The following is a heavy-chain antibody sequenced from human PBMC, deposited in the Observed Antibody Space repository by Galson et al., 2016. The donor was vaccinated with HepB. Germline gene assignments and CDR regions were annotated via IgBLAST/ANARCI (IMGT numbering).Heavy chain of an antibody. J-gene: IGHJ4*02. Sequence: SLRLSCAASGFTFSTYSMHWVRQAPGKGLEWVALISYDGKSVSYADSVKGRVTISSDNSKNTLYLQMHSLRGEDTAVYYCAKVRLDFDSWGQGTLVTVSS. CDR1: GFTFSTYS. CDR2: ISYDGKSV. CDR3: AKVRLDFDS. D-gene: IGHD2-21*01. V-gene: IGHV3-30*18.